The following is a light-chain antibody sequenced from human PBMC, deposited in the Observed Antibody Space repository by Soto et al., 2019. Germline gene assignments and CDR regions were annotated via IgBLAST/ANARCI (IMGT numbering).Light chain of an antibody. CDR2: DAS. CDR1: QSVSSY. J-gene: IGKJ2*02. Sequence: EIVLTQSPATLSLSPGERATLSCRASQSVSSYLAWYQQKPGQAPRLLIYDASNRATGIPARFSGSGSGTDFTLTISSLEAEDFAVYYCRQRLSTFGQGTKLEIK. V-gene: IGKV3-11*01. CDR3: RQRLST.